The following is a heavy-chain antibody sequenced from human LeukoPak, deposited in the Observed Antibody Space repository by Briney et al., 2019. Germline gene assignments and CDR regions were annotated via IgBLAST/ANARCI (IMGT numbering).Heavy chain of an antibody. CDR3: AKDLFTYFDY. CDR1: GFTVSTNY. V-gene: IGHV3-53*01. CDR2: IYGAGDT. D-gene: IGHD3-3*01. J-gene: IGHJ4*02. Sequence: PGGSLRLSCAASGFTVSTNYMSWVRQAPGKGLEWVSVIYGAGDTYYADSVKGRFTISRDNSKNTLYLQMNSLRAEDTAVYYCAKDLFTYFDYWGQGTLVTVSS.